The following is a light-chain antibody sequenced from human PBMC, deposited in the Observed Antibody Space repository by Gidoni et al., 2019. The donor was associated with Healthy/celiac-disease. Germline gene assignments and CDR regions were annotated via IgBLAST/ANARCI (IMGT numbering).Light chain of an antibody. CDR3: QQFNNYLFT. Sequence: IKLTHSPSSLSASVVDRVTITCRASQVISSALTWYQQKPGQAPKLLIYDASSLESGVPSRFSGSGSGTDFTLTISSLQPEDFATYYCQQFNNYLFTFGPGTKVDIK. CDR2: DAS. V-gene: IGKV1D-13*01. CDR1: QVISSA. J-gene: IGKJ3*01.